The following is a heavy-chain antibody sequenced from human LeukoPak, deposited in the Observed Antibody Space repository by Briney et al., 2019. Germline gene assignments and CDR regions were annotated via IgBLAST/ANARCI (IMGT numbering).Heavy chain of an antibody. J-gene: IGHJ4*02. D-gene: IGHD6-13*01. CDR2: ISAYNGNT. CDR3: ARISRYSSSWYWGNSNY. Sequence: ASVKVSCKASGYTFTSYGISWVRQAPGQGLEWMGWISAYNGNTNYAQKLQGRVTTTTDTSTSTAYMELRSLRSDDTAVYYCARISRYSSSWYWGNSNYWGQGTLVTVSS. CDR1: GYTFTSYG. V-gene: IGHV1-18*01.